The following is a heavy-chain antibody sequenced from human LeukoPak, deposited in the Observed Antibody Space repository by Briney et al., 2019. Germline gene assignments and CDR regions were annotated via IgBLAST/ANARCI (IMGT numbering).Heavy chain of an antibody. CDR1: GYTFTGYY. CDR2: INPNSGGT. D-gene: IGHD3-10*01. CDR3: ARDHARGKWFGGLRRGAFDI. Sequence: ASVKVSCKASGYTFTGYYMHWVRQAPGQGLEWMGWINPNSGGTNYAQKFQGRVTMTRDTSISTAYVELSRLRSDDTAVYYCARDHARGKWFGGLRRGAFDIWGQGTMVTVSS. V-gene: IGHV1-2*02. J-gene: IGHJ3*02.